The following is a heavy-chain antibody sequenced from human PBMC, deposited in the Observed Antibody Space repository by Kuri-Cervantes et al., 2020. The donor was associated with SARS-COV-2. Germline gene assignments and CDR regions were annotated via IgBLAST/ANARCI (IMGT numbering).Heavy chain of an antibody. Sequence: GGSLRLSCAASGFTFSNAWMSWVRQAPGKGLEWVGRIKSKTDGGTTDYAAPVKGRFTISRDDSKNTLYLQMNSLRAEDTAVYYCARDPLVTIFGVVLLSYYFDYWGQGILVTVSS. CDR1: GFTFSNAW. J-gene: IGHJ4*02. D-gene: IGHD3-3*01. CDR3: ARDPLVTIFGVVLLSYYFDY. V-gene: IGHV3-15*01. CDR2: IKSKTDGGTT.